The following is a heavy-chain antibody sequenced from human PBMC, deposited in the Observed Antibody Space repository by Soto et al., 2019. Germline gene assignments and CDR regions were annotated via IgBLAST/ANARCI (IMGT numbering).Heavy chain of an antibody. Sequence: SETLSLTCAVYGGSFSGYYWSWIRQPPGKGLEWIGEINHSGSTNYNPSLKSRVTISVDTSKNQFSLKLSSVTAADTAVYYCATIREGYSSSSLVTRPDYWGQGTLVTVSS. CDR2: INHSGST. D-gene: IGHD6-13*01. CDR3: ATIREGYSSSSLVTRPDY. CDR1: GGSFSGYY. J-gene: IGHJ4*02. V-gene: IGHV4-34*01.